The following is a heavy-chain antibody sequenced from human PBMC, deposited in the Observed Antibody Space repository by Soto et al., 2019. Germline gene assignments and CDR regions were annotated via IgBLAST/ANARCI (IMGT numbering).Heavy chain of an antibody. Sequence: SVKVSCKASGGTFSSYAISWVRQAPGQGLEWMGGIIPIFGTANYAQKFQGRVTITADESTSAAYMELSSLRSEDTAVYYCATNVDTAMVVNWFDPWGQGTLVTVSS. CDR1: GGTFSSYA. CDR2: IIPIFGTA. V-gene: IGHV1-69*13. CDR3: ATNVDTAMVVNWFDP. D-gene: IGHD5-18*01. J-gene: IGHJ5*02.